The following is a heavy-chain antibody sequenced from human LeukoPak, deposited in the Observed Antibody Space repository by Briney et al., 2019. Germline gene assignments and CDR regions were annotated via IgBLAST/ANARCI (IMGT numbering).Heavy chain of an antibody. CDR1: GYSFTSYW. CDR2: IYPGDSDT. J-gene: IGHJ4*02. CDR3: ARLEYCSGGSCYGFSYFDY. Sequence: GEPLKISCKGSGYSFTSYWIGWVRQMPGKGLEWMGIIYPGDSDTRYSPSFQGQVTISADKSIRTAYLQWSSLKASDTAVYYCARLEYCSGGSCYGFSYFDYWGQGSLVTVSS. D-gene: IGHD2-15*01. V-gene: IGHV5-51*01.